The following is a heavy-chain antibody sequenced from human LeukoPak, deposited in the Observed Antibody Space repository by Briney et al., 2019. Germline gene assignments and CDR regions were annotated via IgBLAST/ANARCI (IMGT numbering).Heavy chain of an antibody. CDR1: GGSISSGGYY. D-gene: IGHD6-6*01. Sequence: SETLSLTCTVSGGSISSGGYYWSWIRQHPGKGLECIGYIYYSGSAYYNPSLKSRVIISVDTSKNQFSLKLSSVTAADTAVYYCARMRTSSSGWFDPWGQGTLVTDSS. V-gene: IGHV4-31*03. J-gene: IGHJ5*02. CDR3: ARMRTSSSGWFDP. CDR2: IYYSGSA.